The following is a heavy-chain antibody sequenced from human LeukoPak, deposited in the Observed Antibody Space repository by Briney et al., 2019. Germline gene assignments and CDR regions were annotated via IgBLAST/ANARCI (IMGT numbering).Heavy chain of an antibody. D-gene: IGHD4-23*01. V-gene: IGHV1-2*02. Sequence: ASVTVSFTASGYTFTGYYLHWVRQAPGQGLEWMGWINCNSGGTNYAQKFQGRVTMTRDTSSNTVCMDLSRLTFDDTAVYYCARDAVTVLTPFFEFWAQGTLVTVSS. CDR1: GYTFTGYY. CDR3: ARDAVTVLTPFFEF. CDR2: INCNSGGT. J-gene: IGHJ4*02.